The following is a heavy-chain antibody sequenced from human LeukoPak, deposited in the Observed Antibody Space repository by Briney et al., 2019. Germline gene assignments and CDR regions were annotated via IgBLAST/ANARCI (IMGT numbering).Heavy chain of an antibody. CDR2: ISGSGGST. CDR1: RFTFSSYD. CDR3: AKLRSGWVVAASDY. V-gene: IGHV3-23*01. J-gene: IGHJ4*02. Sequence: PGGTLRLSCAASRFTFSSYDMSWVRQAPGKGLEWVSAISGSGGSTYYADSVKGRFTISRDNSKNTLYLQMNSLRAEDTAVYYCAKLRSGWVVAASDYWGQGTLVTVSS. D-gene: IGHD2-15*01.